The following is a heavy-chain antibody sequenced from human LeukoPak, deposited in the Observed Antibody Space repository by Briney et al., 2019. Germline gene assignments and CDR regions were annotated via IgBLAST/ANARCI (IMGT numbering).Heavy chain of an antibody. D-gene: IGHD6-13*01. V-gene: IGHV4-34*01. Sequence: PSETLSLTCAVYGGSFSGYYWSWIRQPPGKGLEWIGEINHSGSTNYNPSPKSRVTISVDTSKNQFSLKLSSVTAADTAVYYCARVAAAPAFDIWGQGTMVTVSS. CDR3: ARVAAAPAFDI. CDR1: GGSFSGYY. CDR2: INHSGST. J-gene: IGHJ3*02.